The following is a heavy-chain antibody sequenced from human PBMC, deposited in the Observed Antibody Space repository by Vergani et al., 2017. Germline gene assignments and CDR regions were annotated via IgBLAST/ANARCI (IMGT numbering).Heavy chain of an antibody. J-gene: IGHJ5*01. CDR3: AHSWNFGRRDWFDS. D-gene: IGHD1-26*01. CDR1: RYTFSRYG. CDR2: ISPKTGDT. V-gene: IGHV1-18*01. Sequence: QAQLVQSGPEMKKPGASVKVSCKTSRYTFSRYGVHWVRQAPGQGLEWMGWISPKTGDTDYLQRFQDRVTMTRDASNKTVYLKMTRLTSDDTAIYYCAHSWNFGRRDWFDSWGPGTLVTVSS.